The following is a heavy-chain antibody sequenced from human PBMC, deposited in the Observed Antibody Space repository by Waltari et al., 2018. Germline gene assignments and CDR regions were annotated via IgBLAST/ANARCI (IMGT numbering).Heavy chain of an antibody. D-gene: IGHD3-16*01. CDR1: SGSVRAYH. Sequence: QVQLQESGPGLVKPSETLSLTCTVSSGSVRAYHWSWLRQSPGKGLEWIGCVYYIGTNTYHPSLKSRVIISVDTSKNQLALKLTSVTAADTAVYYCAGDRGEIWDDVFGPAGFDPWGQGTLVTVSS. CDR2: VYYIGTN. V-gene: IGHV4-59*02. J-gene: IGHJ5*02. CDR3: AGDRGEIWDDVFGPAGFDP.